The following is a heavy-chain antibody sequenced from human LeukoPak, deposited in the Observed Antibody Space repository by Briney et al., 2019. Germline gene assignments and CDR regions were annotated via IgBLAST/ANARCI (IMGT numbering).Heavy chain of an antibody. CDR3: ATGPPWWFDP. J-gene: IGHJ5*02. CDR2: FDPEDGET. CDR1: GYTLTELS. V-gene: IGHV1-24*01. Sequence: ASVKVSCKVSGYTLTELSMHWVRQAPGKGLEWMGGFDPEDGETIYAQKFQGRVTTTEDTSTDTAYMELSSLRSEDTAVYYCATGPPWWFDPWGQGTLVTVSS.